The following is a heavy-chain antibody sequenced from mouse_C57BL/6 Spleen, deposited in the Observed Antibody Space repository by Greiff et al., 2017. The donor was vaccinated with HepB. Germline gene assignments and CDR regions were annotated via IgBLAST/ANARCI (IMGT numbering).Heavy chain of an antibody. J-gene: IGHJ3*01. CDR1: GFTFSSYT. CDR2: ISGGGGNT. Sequence: EVQGVESGGGLVKPGGSLKLSCAASGFTFSSYTMSWVRQTPEKRLEWVATISGGGGNTYYPDSVKGRFTISRDNAKNTLYLQMSSLRSEDTALYYCARSDGYAWFAYWGQGTLVTVSA. D-gene: IGHD2-3*01. CDR3: ARSDGYAWFAY. V-gene: IGHV5-9*01.